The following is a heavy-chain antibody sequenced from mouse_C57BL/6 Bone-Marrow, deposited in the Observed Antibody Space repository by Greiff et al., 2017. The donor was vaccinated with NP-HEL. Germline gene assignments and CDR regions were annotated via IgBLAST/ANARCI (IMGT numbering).Heavy chain of an antibody. CDR3: ARSSNDYDGTGYFDY. CDR2: IWSDGST. V-gene: IGHV2-6*03. D-gene: IGHD2-4*01. CDR1: GFSLTSYG. Sequence: VKVVESGPGLVAPSQSLSITCTVSGFSLTSYGVHWVRQPPGKGLEWLVVIWSDGSTTYNSALKSRLSISKDNSKSQVFLKMNSLQTDDTAMYYCARSSNDYDGTGYFDYWGQGTTLTVSS. J-gene: IGHJ2*01.